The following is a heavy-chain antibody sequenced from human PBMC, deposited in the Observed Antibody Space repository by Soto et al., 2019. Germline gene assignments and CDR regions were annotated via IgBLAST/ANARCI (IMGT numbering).Heavy chain of an antibody. V-gene: IGHV4-61*05. Sequence: PSETLSLTCTVSGGSISSSSYYWGWIRQPPGKGLEWIGYIYDSGSTNYNPSLKSRVTISVDTSKNQFSLKLTSVTAADTAVYYCAAPHRYWGQGTLVTVSS. CDR2: IYDSGST. J-gene: IGHJ4*02. CDR3: AAPHRY. CDR1: GGSISSSSYY. D-gene: IGHD6-6*01.